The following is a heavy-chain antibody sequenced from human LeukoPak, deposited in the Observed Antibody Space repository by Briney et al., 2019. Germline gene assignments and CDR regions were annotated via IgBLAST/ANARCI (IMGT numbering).Heavy chain of an antibody. CDR1: GGSISSGDYY. D-gene: IGHD3-22*01. CDR3: ARSRCDNSGFSWFDP. CDR2: IYNTGST. V-gene: IGHV4-30-4*01. J-gene: IGHJ5*02. Sequence: SETLSLTCTVSGGSISSGDYYWNWIRQPPGQGLEWTGYIYNTGSTHYNPSLKSRVTISVDVSKNQFSLKLSSVTAADTAVYYCARSRCDNSGFSWFDPWGQGALVTVSS.